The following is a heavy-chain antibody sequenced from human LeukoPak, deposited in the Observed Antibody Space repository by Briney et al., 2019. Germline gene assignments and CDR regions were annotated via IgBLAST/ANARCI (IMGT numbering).Heavy chain of an antibody. J-gene: IGHJ3*02. Sequence: PGGSLRLSCEASGFTFSAYAMTWVRQAPGKGLEWIGEINHSGSTNYNPSLKSRVTISVDTSKNQFSLKLSSVTAADTAVYYCAAPTGAFDIWGQGTMVTVSS. CDR1: GFTFSAYA. CDR3: AAPTGAFDI. D-gene: IGHD1-14*01. CDR2: INHSGST. V-gene: IGHV4-34*08.